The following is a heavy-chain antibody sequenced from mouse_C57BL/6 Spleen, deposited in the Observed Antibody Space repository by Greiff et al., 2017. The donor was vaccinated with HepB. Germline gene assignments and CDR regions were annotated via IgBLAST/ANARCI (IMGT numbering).Heavy chain of an antibody. J-gene: IGHJ3*01. V-gene: IGHV1-80*01. Sequence: VQLQQSGAELVKPGASVKISCKASGYAFSSYWMNWVKQRPGKGLEWIGQIYPGDGDTNYNGKFKGKSTLTADKSSSTAYMQLSRLTSEDSAVYFCAREGLTGRVAYWGKGTLVTVSA. CDR2: IYPGDGDT. D-gene: IGHD4-1*01. CDR3: AREGLTGRVAY. CDR1: GYAFSSYW.